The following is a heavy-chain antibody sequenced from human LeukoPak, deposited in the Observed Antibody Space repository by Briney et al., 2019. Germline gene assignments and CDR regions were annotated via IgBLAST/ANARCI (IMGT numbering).Heavy chain of an antibody. D-gene: IGHD3-9*01. CDR1: GFTFRSFA. Sequence: GGSLRLSCAASGFTFRSFAMSWVRQAPGKGLEWVSAISGSGGSTYYADSVKGRFTISRDNSKNTLYLQMNSLRAEDTAVYYCAKDYDILTEGDYWGQGTLVTVSS. CDR3: AKDYDILTEGDY. CDR2: ISGSGGST. J-gene: IGHJ4*02. V-gene: IGHV3-23*01.